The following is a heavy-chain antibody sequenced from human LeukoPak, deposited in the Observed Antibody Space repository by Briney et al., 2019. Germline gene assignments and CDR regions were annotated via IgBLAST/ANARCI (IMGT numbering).Heavy chain of an antibody. CDR1: GFTFSSYA. J-gene: IGHJ4*02. Sequence: GGSLRLSCAVSGFTFSSYAMHWVRQAPGKGLEWVAVISYDGSNKYYADSVKGRFTISRDNSKNTLYLQMNSLRAEDTAVYYCGVIDYWGQGTLVTVSS. D-gene: IGHD3-10*01. CDR2: ISYDGSNK. CDR3: GVIDY. V-gene: IGHV3-30-3*01.